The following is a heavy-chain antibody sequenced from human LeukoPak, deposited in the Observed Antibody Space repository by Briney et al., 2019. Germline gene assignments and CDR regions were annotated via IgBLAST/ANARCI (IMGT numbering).Heavy chain of an antibody. V-gene: IGHV4-31*03. CDR3: ARERNSYIYGSGSKAFDI. J-gene: IGHJ3*02. Sequence: PSETLSLTCTVSGGSISSGGYYWSRIRQHPGKGLEWIGYIYYSGSTYYNPSLKSRVTISVDTSKNQFSLKLSSVTAADTAVYYCARERNSYIYGSGSKAFDIWGQGTMVTVSS. CDR2: IYYSGST. CDR1: GGSISSGGYY. D-gene: IGHD3-10*01.